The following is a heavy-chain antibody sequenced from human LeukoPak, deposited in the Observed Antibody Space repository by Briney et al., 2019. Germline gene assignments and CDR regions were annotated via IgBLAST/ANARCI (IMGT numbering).Heavy chain of an antibody. D-gene: IGHD6-13*01. CDR1: GYSFTSYW. J-gene: IGHJ4*02. CDR2: IYPGDSDS. Sequence: GESLKISCKGSGYSFTSYWIGWVRQMPGKGLEWMGIIYPGDSDSTYSPSFQGQVTISADKSIGTAYLQWSSLKASDTAMYYCARRVRAGYSSSWYFDHWGQGTLVTVSS. V-gene: IGHV5-51*01. CDR3: ARRVRAGYSSSWYFDH.